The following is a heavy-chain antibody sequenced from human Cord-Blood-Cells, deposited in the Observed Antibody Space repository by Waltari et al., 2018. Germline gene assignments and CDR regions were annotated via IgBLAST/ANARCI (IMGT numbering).Heavy chain of an antibody. V-gene: IGHV1-2*02. CDR2: INPKSGGT. J-gene: IGHJ6*02. Sequence: QVQLVQSGAEVKKPGASVKVACKAAGYTFTCYYMHWVRQAPGQGLEGRGWINPKSGGTNDAQKFQGRVTMTRETPIRPAYMALRRLRSGEPAVSYCARWRVVADPGLGGMDVWGQGTTVTVS. CDR1: GYTFTCYY. D-gene: IGHD2-15*01. CDR3: ARWRVVADPGLGGMDV.